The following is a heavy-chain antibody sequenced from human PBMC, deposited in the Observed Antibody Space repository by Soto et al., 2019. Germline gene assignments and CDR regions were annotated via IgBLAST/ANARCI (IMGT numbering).Heavy chain of an antibody. CDR2: ISSSSSYI. CDR1: GFAFSSYS. CDR3: ARIAVAGTFDY. J-gene: IGHJ4*02. V-gene: IGHV3-21*01. D-gene: IGHD6-19*01. Sequence: PVGSLRLSCAASGFAFSSYSMNWVRQAPGKGLEWVSSISSSSSYIYYADSVKGRFTISRDNAKNSLYLQMNSLRAEDTAVYYCARIAVAGTFDYWGQGTLVTVSS.